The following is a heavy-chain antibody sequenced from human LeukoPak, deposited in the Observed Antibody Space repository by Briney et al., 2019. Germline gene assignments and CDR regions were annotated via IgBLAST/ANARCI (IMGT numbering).Heavy chain of an antibody. V-gene: IGHV4-59*01. CDR1: GGSISSYY. CDR2: IYYSGST. Sequence: SETLSLTCTVSGGSISSYYWSWIRQPPGKGLEWIGYIYYSGSTNYNPSLKSRVTISVDTSKNQFSLKLSSVTAADTAVYYCARGVYYDFWSGYYPAYWFDPWGQGTLVTVSS. CDR3: ARGVYYDFWSGYYPAYWFDP. D-gene: IGHD3-3*01. J-gene: IGHJ5*02.